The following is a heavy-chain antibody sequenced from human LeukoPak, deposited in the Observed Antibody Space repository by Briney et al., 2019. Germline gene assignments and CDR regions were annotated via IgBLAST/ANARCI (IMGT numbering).Heavy chain of an antibody. V-gene: IGHV3-23*01. J-gene: IGHJ4*02. CDR3: ARCGYSYGCDY. CDR1: GFTFSSCG. CDR2: ITSSGVST. Sequence: GASLRLSCAASGFTFSSCGMSWVRQAPGKGLEWVSSITSSGVSTYYADSVKGRFTISRDNSKNTLFLQMNSLRAEDTAVYYCARCGYSYGCDYWGQGTLVTVSS. D-gene: IGHD5-18*01.